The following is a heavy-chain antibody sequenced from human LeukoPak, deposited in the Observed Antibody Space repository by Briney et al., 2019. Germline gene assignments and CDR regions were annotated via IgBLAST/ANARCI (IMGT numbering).Heavy chain of an antibody. J-gene: IGHJ4*02. D-gene: IGHD2-21*01. CDR3: ARDKAYPTNDY. Sequence: SETLSLTCTVSGGSINTYYWSWIRQPPGKGLEWIGYIYYSGSTNYNPSLKSRVTISVDTSKNQFSLKLSSVTPADTAVYYCARDKAYPTNDYWGQGTLVTVSS. CDR2: IYYSGST. CDR1: GGSINTYY. V-gene: IGHV4-59*01.